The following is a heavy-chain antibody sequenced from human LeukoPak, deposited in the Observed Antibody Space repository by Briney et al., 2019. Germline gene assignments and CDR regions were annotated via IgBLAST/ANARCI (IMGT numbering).Heavy chain of an antibody. Sequence: ASVKVSCKASGYTFTGYYIHWVRQAPGQGLECVGWINPNSGGTNYAQKFQGRVTMTRDTSISTAYMELSRLRSDDTAVYYCARDPGLNAFDIWGQGTMVTVSS. D-gene: IGHD2-15*01. J-gene: IGHJ3*02. CDR3: ARDPGLNAFDI. V-gene: IGHV1-2*02. CDR2: INPNSGGT. CDR1: GYTFTGYY.